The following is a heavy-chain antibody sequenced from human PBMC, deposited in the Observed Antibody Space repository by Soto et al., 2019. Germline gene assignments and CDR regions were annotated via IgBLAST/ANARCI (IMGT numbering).Heavy chain of an antibody. CDR2: INHSGST. Sequence: ASETLSLTCAVYGGSFSGYYWSWIRQPPGKGLEWIGEINHSGSTNYNPSLKSRVTISVDTSKNQFSLKLSSVTAADTAVYYCARSSSSTNVYWVQGTLVTVSS. CDR3: ARSSSSTNVY. V-gene: IGHV4-34*01. D-gene: IGHD6-13*01. CDR1: GGSFSGYY. J-gene: IGHJ4*02.